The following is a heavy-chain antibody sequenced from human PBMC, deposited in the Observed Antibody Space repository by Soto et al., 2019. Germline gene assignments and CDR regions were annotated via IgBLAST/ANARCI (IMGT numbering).Heavy chain of an antibody. D-gene: IGHD3-16*01. J-gene: IGHJ6*02. CDR2: ISPYTGNT. V-gene: IGHV1-18*01. Sequence: GVSVKVSWKASGYIFVNYGIAWVRQAPGQGLEWMGWISPYTGNTHSATRVQGRLTMTTDTSTSTAYMDLGSLTSDDTAVYYCVMVDNYVTPTPQDVWGQGTTVTVSS. CDR1: GYIFVNYG. CDR3: VMVDNYVTPTPQDV.